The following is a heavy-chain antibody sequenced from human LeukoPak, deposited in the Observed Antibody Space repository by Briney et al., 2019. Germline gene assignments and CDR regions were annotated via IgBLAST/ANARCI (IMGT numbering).Heavy chain of an antibody. CDR2: IHSSGST. D-gene: IGHD3-10*01. V-gene: IGHV4-61*05. Sequence: SETLSLTCTVSGGSINSSSYYWGWIRQPPGKGLEWIGYIHSSGSTNYNPSLKSRLTMSVDTSKNQFSLKLSSVTAADTAVYYCARTSRHYDGSGSNLTPWPAGMDVWGQGTTVTVSS. CDR1: GGSINSSSYY. J-gene: IGHJ6*02. CDR3: ARTSRHYDGSGSNLTPWPAGMDV.